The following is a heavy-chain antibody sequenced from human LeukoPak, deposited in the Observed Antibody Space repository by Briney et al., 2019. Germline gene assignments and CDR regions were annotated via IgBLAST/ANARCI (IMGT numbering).Heavy chain of an antibody. D-gene: IGHD2-15*01. V-gene: IGHV4-59*01. CDR3: ARDRGYCSGGSCYRWFDP. Sequence: PSETLSVTCTVSGGSISSDCWSWIRQLPGKGLEWIGYIYYSGSTNYNPSLKSRVTISVDTSKNQFSLKLSSVTAADTAVYYCARDRGYCSGGSCYRWFDPWGQGTLVTVSS. CDR2: IYYSGST. CDR1: GGSISSDC. J-gene: IGHJ5*02.